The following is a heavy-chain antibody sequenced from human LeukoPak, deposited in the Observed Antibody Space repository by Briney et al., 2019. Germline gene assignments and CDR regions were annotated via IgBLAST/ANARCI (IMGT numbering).Heavy chain of an antibody. V-gene: IGHV3-69-1*01. Sequence: GGSLRLSSAASGFRFTGYNMNWVRQAPGKGLEWDSYISSSGSMYYADSVKGRYNISRDKAKNSLYLQMNSLRAEDTAVYYRARDQPAHCASICCYALFDYWGQGALVSVSS. CDR3: ARDQPAHCASICCYALFDY. CDR2: ISSSGSM. CDR1: GFRFTGYN. J-gene: IGHJ4*02. D-gene: IGHD2-2*01.